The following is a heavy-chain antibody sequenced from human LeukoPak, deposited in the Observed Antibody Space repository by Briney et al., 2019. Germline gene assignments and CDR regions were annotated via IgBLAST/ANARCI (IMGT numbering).Heavy chain of an antibody. Sequence: ASVNVSYTASGYTFTGYYMHWVRQAPGQGLEWMGWINPNSGGTNYAQKFQGRVTMTRDTSISTAYMELSRLRSDDTAVYYCARAIGYCSSTSCSPIGYYYYGMDVWGQGTTVTVSS. D-gene: IGHD2-2*01. CDR2: INPNSGGT. V-gene: IGHV1-2*02. CDR1: GYTFTGYY. CDR3: ARAIGYCSSTSCSPIGYYYYGMDV. J-gene: IGHJ6*02.